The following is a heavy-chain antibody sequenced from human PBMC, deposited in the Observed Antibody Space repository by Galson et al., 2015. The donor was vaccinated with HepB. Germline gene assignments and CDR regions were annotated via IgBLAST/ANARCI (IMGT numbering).Heavy chain of an antibody. D-gene: IGHD5-18*01. CDR2: ISYDGSNK. CDR3: ARVVYSYGYYFDY. Sequence: SLRLSCAASGFTFSSYAMHWVRQAPGKGLEWVAVISYDGSNKYYADSVKGRFTISRDNSKNTLYLQMNSLRAEDTAVYYCARVVYSYGYYFDYWGQGTLVTVSS. CDR1: GFTFSSYA. V-gene: IGHV3-30-3*01. J-gene: IGHJ4*02.